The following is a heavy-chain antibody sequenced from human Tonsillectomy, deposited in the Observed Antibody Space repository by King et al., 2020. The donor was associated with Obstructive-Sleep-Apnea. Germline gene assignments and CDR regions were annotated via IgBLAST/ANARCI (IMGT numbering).Heavy chain of an antibody. Sequence: VQLVESGGGLVQPGGSLRLSCAASGFTFSSYAMSWVRQAPGKGLEWVSTINNSGGTYSADSVKGRFTISRDNSKNTLYLQMNSLRAEDTAVYYCAKLHGAAMVRWDFDYWGQGTLFTVSP. CDR1: GFTFSSYA. J-gene: IGHJ4*02. CDR3: AKLHGAAMVRWDFDY. D-gene: IGHD3-10*01. CDR2: INNSGGT. V-gene: IGHV3-23*04.